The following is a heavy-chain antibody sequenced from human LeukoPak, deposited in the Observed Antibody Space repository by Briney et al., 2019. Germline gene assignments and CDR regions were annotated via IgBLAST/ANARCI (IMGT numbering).Heavy chain of an antibody. CDR1: GFTFSDYY. CDR3: ARETVFSDY. D-gene: IGHD2/OR15-2a*01. J-gene: IGHJ4*02. V-gene: IGHV3-11*04. Sequence: GGSLRLSCAASGFTFSDYYMSWIRQAPGKGLEWVSYINSGSSTITYADSVEGRFTISRDNAKNSLFLQMNSLRAEDTAVYYCARETVFSDYWGQGTLVTVSS. CDR2: INSGSSTI.